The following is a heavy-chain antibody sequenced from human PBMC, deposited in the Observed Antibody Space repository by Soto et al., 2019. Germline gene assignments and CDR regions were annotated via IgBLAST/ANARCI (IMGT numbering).Heavy chain of an antibody. CDR2: ISGSGGST. J-gene: IGHJ6*02. CDR3: AKYQGARNYDFWSGYAAPTYGMDV. Sequence: EVQLLESGGGLVQPGGSLRLSCAASGFTFSSNAMSWVRQAPGKGLEWVSAISGSGGSTYYADSVKGRFTISRDNSKNTLYLQMNSLRAEDTAVYYCAKYQGARNYDFWSGYAAPTYGMDVWGQGTTVTVSS. CDR1: GFTFSSNA. D-gene: IGHD3-3*01. V-gene: IGHV3-23*01.